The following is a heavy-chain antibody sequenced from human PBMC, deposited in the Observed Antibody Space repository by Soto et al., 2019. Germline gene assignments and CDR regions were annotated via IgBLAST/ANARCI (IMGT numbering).Heavy chain of an antibody. J-gene: IGHJ6*02. CDR3: ARGGSSSDNGRDV. CDR2: ISSRSYTI. CDR1: GFSFSTYS. D-gene: IGHD6-6*01. V-gene: IGHV3-48*02. Sequence: EVQLVESGGGLVQPGGSLRLSCAASGFSFSTYSMNWVRQAPGKGLEWVSYISSRSYTIYYIDSVKGRFTISRDNAKGSLYLQMNSLRDEDTAVYYCARGGSSSDNGRDVWGQGTTVTVSS.